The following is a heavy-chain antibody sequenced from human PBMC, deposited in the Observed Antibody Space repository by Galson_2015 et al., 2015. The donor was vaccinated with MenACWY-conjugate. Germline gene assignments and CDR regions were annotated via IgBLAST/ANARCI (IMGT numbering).Heavy chain of an antibody. V-gene: IGHV3-48*01. J-gene: IGHJ6*02. CDR1: GFTFSSYS. CDR3: ARDFDRTNYYYYGMDV. CDR2: IGSSGSSI. Sequence: SLRLSCAASGFTFSSYSMNWVRQAPGKGLEWVSSIGSSGSSIYYADSVKGRFTISRDNAKNSLYLQMNSLRAEDTAVYYCARDFDRTNYYYYGMDVWGQGTTVAVSS.